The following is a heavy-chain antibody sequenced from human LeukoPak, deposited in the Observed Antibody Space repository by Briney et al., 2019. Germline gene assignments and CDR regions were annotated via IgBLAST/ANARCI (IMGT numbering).Heavy chain of an antibody. D-gene: IGHD2-2*01. CDR3: AKAPISYCSSTSCYGLDY. J-gene: IGHJ4*02. CDR1: GFTFSSYG. V-gene: IGHV3-30*02. CDR2: IRYDGSNK. Sequence: PGGSLRLSCAASGFTFSSYGMHWVRQAPGKGLEWVAFIRYDGSNKYYADSVKGRFTISRDNSKNTLYLQMNSLRAEDTAAYYCAKAPISYCSSTSCYGLDYWGQGTLVTVSS.